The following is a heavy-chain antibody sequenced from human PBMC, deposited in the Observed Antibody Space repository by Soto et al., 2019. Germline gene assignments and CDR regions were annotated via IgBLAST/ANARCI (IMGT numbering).Heavy chain of an antibody. V-gene: IGHV4-59*01. CDR3: ARDSPAAALDY. D-gene: IGHD2-2*01. CDR2: IYYSGST. CDR1: GGSISSYY. Sequence: PSETLSLTCTVSGGSISSYYWSWIRQPPGKGLEWIGYIYYSGSTNYNPSLKSRVTISVDTSKNQFSLKLSSVTAADTAVYYCARDSPAAALDYWGQGTLVTVSS. J-gene: IGHJ4*02.